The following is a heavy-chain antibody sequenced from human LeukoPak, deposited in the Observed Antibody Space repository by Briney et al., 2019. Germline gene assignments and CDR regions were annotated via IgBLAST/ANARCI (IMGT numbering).Heavy chain of an antibody. Sequence: PGGSLRLSCAASGFTFSSYSMNWVRQAPGKGLEWVSSISSSSSYIHYADSVKGRFTISRDNSKNTLYLQINSLRAEDTAVYYCATPAPHGSDPSLYYYYMDVWGKGTTVTISS. CDR1: GFTFSSYS. V-gene: IGHV3-21*04. D-gene: IGHD3-10*01. CDR3: ATPAPHGSDPSLYYYYMDV. CDR2: ISSSSSYI. J-gene: IGHJ6*03.